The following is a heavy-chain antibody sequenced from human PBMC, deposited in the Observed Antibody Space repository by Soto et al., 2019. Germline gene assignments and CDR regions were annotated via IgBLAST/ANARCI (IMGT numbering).Heavy chain of an antibody. Sequence: QVQLVESGGGVVQPGRSLRLSCAASGFPFSSYGMHWVREAPGKGLEWVAVISYDGSNKYYADSVKGRFTISRDNSASTLYLQVNNLRPEDTALYYCVGGQYYFDYRGQGTLVTVSP. CDR1: GFPFSSYG. CDR3: VGGQYYFDY. D-gene: IGHD3-10*01. V-gene: IGHV3-30*03. CDR2: ISYDGSNK. J-gene: IGHJ4*02.